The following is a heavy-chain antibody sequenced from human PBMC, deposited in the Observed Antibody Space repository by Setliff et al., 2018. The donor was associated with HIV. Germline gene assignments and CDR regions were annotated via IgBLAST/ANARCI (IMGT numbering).Heavy chain of an antibody. CDR1: GDSISSGRYF. D-gene: IGHD6-13*01. Sequence: PSETLSLTCNVSGDSISSGRYFWTWIRQPPGKGLEWIGYISDSGNTYYNPSLKSRISISVDPSMNHFSLRMSSVTAADTAMYYCARADSSSWFFATFDIWGQGTMVTVSS. CDR3: ARADSSSWFFATFDI. CDR2: ISDSGNT. J-gene: IGHJ3*02. V-gene: IGHV4-30-4*08.